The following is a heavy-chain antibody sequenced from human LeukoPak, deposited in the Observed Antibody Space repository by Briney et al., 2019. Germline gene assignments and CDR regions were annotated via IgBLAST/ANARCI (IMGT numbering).Heavy chain of an antibody. CDR2: ISSSSSYI. V-gene: IGHV3-21*01. CDR1: GFTVSSNY. D-gene: IGHD1-26*01. Sequence: GGSLRLSCAASGFTVSSNYINWVRQAPGKGLEWVSSISSSSSYIYYADSVKGRFTISRDNAKNSLYLQMNSLRAEDTAVYYCADIVGATLRWGQRTLVTVSS. J-gene: IGHJ4*02. CDR3: ADIVGATLR.